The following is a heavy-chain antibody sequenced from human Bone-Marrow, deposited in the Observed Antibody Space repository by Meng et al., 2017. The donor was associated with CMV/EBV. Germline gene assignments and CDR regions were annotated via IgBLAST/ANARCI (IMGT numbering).Heavy chain of an antibody. CDR3: ARDGIVGATTGGDY. J-gene: IGHJ4*02. CDR1: GFTFSGYG. V-gene: IGHV3-30*02. Sequence: GGSLRLSCVASGFTFSGYGMHWVRQAPGKGLEWVAFIRYDGSNKYYADSVKGRFTISRDNSKNTLYLQMNSLRAEDTAVYYCARDGIVGATTGGDYWGQGTLVTVSS. D-gene: IGHD1-26*01. CDR2: IRYDGSNK.